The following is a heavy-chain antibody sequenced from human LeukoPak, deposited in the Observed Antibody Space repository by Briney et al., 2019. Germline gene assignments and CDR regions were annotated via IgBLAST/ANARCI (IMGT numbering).Heavy chain of an antibody. Sequence: GGSLRLSCAASGFTLSSYWMTWVRQAPGEGLEWVANIKQDGSEKYYVESVKGRFTISRDNAKNSLYLQINSLRAEDTAVYFCARDMEYSGSYWGTPGYYFDYWGQGTLVTVSS. CDR3: ARDMEYSGSYWGTPGYYFDY. CDR2: IKQDGSEK. D-gene: IGHD1-26*01. CDR1: GFTLSSYW. J-gene: IGHJ4*02. V-gene: IGHV3-7*01.